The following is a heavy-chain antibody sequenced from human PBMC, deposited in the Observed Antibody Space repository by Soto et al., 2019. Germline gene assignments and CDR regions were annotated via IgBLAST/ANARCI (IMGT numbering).Heavy chain of an antibody. CDR2: ISSSSSYT. Sequence: SGGGLVKPGGSLRLSCAASGFTFSDYYMSWIRQAPGKGLEWVSYISSSSSYTNYADSVKGRFTISRDNAKNSLYLQMNSLRAEDTAVYYCARDADILTGSDAFDIWGQGTMVTVSS. D-gene: IGHD3-9*01. CDR1: GFTFSDYY. CDR3: ARDADILTGSDAFDI. V-gene: IGHV3-11*05. J-gene: IGHJ3*02.